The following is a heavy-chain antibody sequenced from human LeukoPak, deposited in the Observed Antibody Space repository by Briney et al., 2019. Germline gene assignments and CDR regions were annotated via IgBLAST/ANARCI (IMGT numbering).Heavy chain of an antibody. V-gene: IGHV4-4*07. CDR2: IYTSGST. CDR1: GGSISSYY. D-gene: IGHD3-16*01. CDR3: ARAKNRYYDDAFDI. Sequence: SETLSLTCTVSGGSISSYYWSWIRQPAGKGLEWIGRIYTSGSTNYNPSLKSRVTMSVDTSKNQFSLKLSSVTASDTAVYYCARAKNRYYDDAFDIWGQGTMVTDSS. J-gene: IGHJ3*02.